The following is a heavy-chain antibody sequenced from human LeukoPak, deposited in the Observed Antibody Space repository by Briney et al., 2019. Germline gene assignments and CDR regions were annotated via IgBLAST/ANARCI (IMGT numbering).Heavy chain of an antibody. J-gene: IGHJ4*02. CDR1: SGSFSGYY. D-gene: IGHD3-22*01. V-gene: IGHV4-34*01. CDR3: AGGGYYDSSGYGDY. CDR2: INHSGST. Sequence: SETLSLSCAVYSGSFSGYYWSWIRQPPGKGLEWIGEINHSGSTNYNPSLKSRVTISVDTSKNQFSLKLSSVTAADTAVYYCAGGGYYDSSGYGDYWGQGTLVTVSS.